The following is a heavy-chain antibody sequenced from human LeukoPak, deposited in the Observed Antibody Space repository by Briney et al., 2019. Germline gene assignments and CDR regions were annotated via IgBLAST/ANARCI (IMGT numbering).Heavy chain of an antibody. V-gene: IGHV3-30*18. CDR2: ISYDDGNNK. J-gene: IGHJ6*03. Sequence: GGSLRLSCAASGFTFSHFGIHWVRQAPGKGLEWVAFISYDDGNNKYYADSVKGRFTISRDNSKNTLYLQMNSLRSEDTAVYYCAKGYYYMDVWGKGTTVTVSS. CDR1: GFTFSHFG. CDR3: AKGYYYMDV.